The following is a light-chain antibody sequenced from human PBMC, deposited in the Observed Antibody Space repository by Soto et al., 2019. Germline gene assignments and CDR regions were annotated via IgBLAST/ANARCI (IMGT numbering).Light chain of an antibody. CDR3: QQYYSNPWT. Sequence: DIVMTQSPDSLAVSLGERATINCKSSPSVLYSSNNKNYLAWYQQTKGQTPKLLIYWASTRESGVPDRFSGSGSGTDFTLTLNSLQAEDVAVYYCQQYYSNPWTFGQGTKVDIK. J-gene: IGKJ1*01. CDR2: WAS. V-gene: IGKV4-1*01. CDR1: PSVLYSSNNKNY.